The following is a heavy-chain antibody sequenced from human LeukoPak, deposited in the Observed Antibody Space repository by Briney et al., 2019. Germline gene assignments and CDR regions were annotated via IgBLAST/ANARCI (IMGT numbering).Heavy chain of an antibody. CDR2: IYYSGST. CDR3: ARHEGVKDAFDI. CDR1: GGSISSGGYY. Sequence: PSQTLSLTCTVSGGSISSGGYYWSWIRQHPGKGLEWIGYIYYSGSTYYNPSLKSRVTISVDTSKNQFSLKLSSVTAADTAVYYCARHEGVKDAFDIWGQGTMVTVSS. J-gene: IGHJ3*02. V-gene: IGHV4-31*03.